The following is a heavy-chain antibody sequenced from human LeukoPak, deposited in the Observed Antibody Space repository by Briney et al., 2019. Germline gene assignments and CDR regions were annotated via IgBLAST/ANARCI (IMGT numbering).Heavy chain of an antibody. CDR2: ISGSGTKT. D-gene: IGHD5-12*01. J-gene: IGHJ4*02. V-gene: IGHV3-23*01. CDR3: SKGHSGYGTGFDL. Sequence: GGSLRLFCAASGLTFTNYAMTWVRQAPGKGLECVSVISGSGTKTYYADSVKGRFTISRDNSRNTVYLQMNSLRVDDTAVYYCSKGHSGYGTGFDLWGRGTLVTVSS. CDR1: GLTFTNYA.